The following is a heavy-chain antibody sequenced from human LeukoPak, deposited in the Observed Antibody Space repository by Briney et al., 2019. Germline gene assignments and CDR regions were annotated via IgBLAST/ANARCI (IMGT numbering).Heavy chain of an antibody. CDR3: ARKGVTGWFDP. D-gene: IGHD1-14*01. Sequence: SETVSLTCIVSGGSISSSSYYWGWIRQPPGKGLEWIGSIYYSGSTYYNPSLKSRVTISVDTSKNQFSLKLSSVTAADTAVYYCARKGVTGWFDPWGQGTLVTVSS. V-gene: IGHV4-39*01. CDR2: IYYSGST. J-gene: IGHJ5*02. CDR1: GGSISSSSYY.